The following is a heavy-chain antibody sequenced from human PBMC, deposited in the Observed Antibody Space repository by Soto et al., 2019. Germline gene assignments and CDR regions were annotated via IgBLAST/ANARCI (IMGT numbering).Heavy chain of an antibody. CDR2: MNPNSGNT. D-gene: IGHD5-18*01. CDR3: GGEHMVNSYWFDY. J-gene: IGHJ5*01. CDR1: GYTFTSYA. Sequence: QVQLVQSGAEVKKPGASVKVSCKASGYTFTSYAINWVRQATGQGLGWMGWMNPNSGNTGYAQKFQGGVTMTRNTSITTALLELSSVRSEAAAVYCCGGEHMVNSYWFDYWGQGTLVTVSS. V-gene: IGHV1-8*02.